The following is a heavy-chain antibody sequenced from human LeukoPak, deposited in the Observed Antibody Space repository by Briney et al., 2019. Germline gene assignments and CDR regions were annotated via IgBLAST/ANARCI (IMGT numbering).Heavy chain of an antibody. CDR2: ISGSGGST. CDR1: GFTFSSYA. J-gene: IGHJ5*02. D-gene: IGHD3-9*01. V-gene: IGHV3-23*01. CDR3: QKTAYEILTGGFDP. Sequence: PGVSLRLSCAASGFTFSSYAMSWVRQSPWKGLEGVSAISGSGGSTYYADSVKGRFTISSDNSKNTLYLKMNSLRAEDTVFFFKQKTAYEILTGGFDPWGQGTLVTVSS.